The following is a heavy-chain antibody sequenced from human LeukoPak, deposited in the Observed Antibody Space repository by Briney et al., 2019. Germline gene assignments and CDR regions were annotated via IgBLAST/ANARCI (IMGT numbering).Heavy chain of an antibody. CDR1: GFTFSIHW. CDR3: ARVCVSGWAECMDY. D-gene: IGHD6-19*01. J-gene: IGHJ4*02. Sequence: PGGSLRLSCAASGFTFSIHWMTWVRQAPGKGLEWVANIKRDGREKNYVDSVEGRFSISRDNVENSLHLQMNSLRAEDTAVYYCARVCVSGWAECMDYWGQGTLVTVSS. CDR2: IKRDGREK. V-gene: IGHV3-7*01.